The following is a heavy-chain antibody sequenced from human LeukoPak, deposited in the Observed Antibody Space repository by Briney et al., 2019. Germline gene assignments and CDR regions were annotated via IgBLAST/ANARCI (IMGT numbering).Heavy chain of an antibody. J-gene: IGHJ4*02. CDR1: GYTFTRYD. CDR2: MNPNSGNT. D-gene: IGHD6-13*01. V-gene: IGHV1-8*01. CDR3: ARIAAAGNRRLNY. Sequence: VKVSCQGSGYTFTRYDINWVRQATGQGLEWMGWMNPNSGNTGYAQKFQGRITMTRNTSISTDYMELSSLTSEDTAVYYCARIAAAGNRRLNYWGQGTLVTVSS.